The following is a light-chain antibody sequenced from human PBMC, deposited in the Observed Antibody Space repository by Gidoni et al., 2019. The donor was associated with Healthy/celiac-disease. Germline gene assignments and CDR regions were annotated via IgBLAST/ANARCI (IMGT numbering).Light chain of an antibody. CDR3: AAWDDSLNGPV. V-gene: IGLV1-44*01. CDR2: SNT. J-gene: IGLJ3*02. Sequence: QSVLTQPPSASGTPGQGVTSSCSGSSSNIGGSIVNWYLQLPGTAPKLLIYSNTPRPSGVPDRFSGSKSGTSASLAISGLQSEDEADYYCAAWDDSLNGPVFGGGTKLTVL. CDR1: SSNIGGSI.